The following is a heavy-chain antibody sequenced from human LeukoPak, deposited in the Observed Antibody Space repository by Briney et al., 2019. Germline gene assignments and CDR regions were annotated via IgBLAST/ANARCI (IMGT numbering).Heavy chain of an antibody. V-gene: IGHV5-51*01. Sequence: GESLKISCKGSGYSFSKYWIGWVRQMPGKGLEWMGIIYPGDSDTRYSPSFQGQVTISADKSINTAYLQWSSLKASDTAMYYCARQLDCSGGSCYSPNWFDPWGQGTLVIVSS. CDR2: IYPGDSDT. D-gene: IGHD2-15*01. J-gene: IGHJ5*02. CDR3: ARQLDCSGGSCYSPNWFDP. CDR1: GYSFSKYW.